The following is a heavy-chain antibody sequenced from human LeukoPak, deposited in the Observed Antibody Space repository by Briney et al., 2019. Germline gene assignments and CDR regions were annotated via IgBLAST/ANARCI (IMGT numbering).Heavy chain of an antibody. CDR2: IYYSRRT. Sequence: IVYIYYSRRTTYNPSLNSRVTISVATSNTHFSLKLSSVTAADTAVYYCARHIDFYYFDYWGQGTLVTVSS. J-gene: IGHJ4*02. CDR3: ARHIDFYYFDY. D-gene: IGHD3-3*01. V-gene: IGHV4-59*08.